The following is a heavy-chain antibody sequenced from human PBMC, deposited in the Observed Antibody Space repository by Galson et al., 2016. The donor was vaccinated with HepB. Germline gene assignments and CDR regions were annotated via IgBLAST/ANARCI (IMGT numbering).Heavy chain of an antibody. CDR3: ARDQVYSGSGSHYTNWFDP. D-gene: IGHD3-10*01. CDR1: GFSFSTYN. J-gene: IGHJ5*02. CDR2: ISRSSGTI. Sequence: SLRLSCAASGFSFSTYNMNWVRQAPGKGLEWVSYISRSSGTIHYADSVKGRFTISRDNAKNSLYLQMDSLRAEDTAVYYCARDQVYSGSGSHYTNWFDPWGQGTLVTVPS. V-gene: IGHV3-48*01.